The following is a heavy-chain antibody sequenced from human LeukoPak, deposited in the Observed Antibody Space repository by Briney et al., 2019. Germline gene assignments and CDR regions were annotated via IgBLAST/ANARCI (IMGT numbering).Heavy chain of an antibody. Sequence: PGGSLRLSCAVSGFTVSSGHMHWVRQAPGQCLEWVATFYRGGNTYHADSVKGRLTVSRDNLKNTVSLQIDSLRAEDTAVYYCATSKSATYDGLDLWGQGTRVTVSS. CDR2: FYRGGNT. V-gene: IGHV3-53*01. CDR3: ATSKSATYDGLDL. CDR1: GFTVSSGH. J-gene: IGHJ3*01. D-gene: IGHD2-15*01.